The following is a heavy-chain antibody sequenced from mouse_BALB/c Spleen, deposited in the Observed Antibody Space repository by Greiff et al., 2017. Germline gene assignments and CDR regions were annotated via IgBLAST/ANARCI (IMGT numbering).Heavy chain of an antibody. CDR1: GYTFTSYW. V-gene: IGHV1-69*02. CDR2: IYPSDSYT. D-gene: IGHD2-10*02. CDR3: TRYGNYDAMDY. J-gene: IGHJ4*01. Sequence: VQLQQSGAELVRPGASVKLSCKASGYTFTSYWINWVKQRPGQGLEWIGNIYPSDSYTNYNQKFKDKATLTVDKSSSTAYMQLSSPTSEDSAVYYCTRYGNYDAMDYWGQGTSVTVSS.